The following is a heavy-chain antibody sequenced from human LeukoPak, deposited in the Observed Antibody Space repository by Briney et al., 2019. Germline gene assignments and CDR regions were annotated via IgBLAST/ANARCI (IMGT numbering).Heavy chain of an antibody. D-gene: IGHD6-13*01. Sequence: SGGSLRLSCAASGFTFNNAWMSWVRQAPGKGLEWVGRIKSKTDGGTADYAAPVKGRFSISRDDSKNTLYLQMNSLKTEDTAVYYCARNGIYSSYYYYGMDVWGQGTTVTVSS. CDR1: GFTFNNAW. CDR2: IKSKTDGGTA. J-gene: IGHJ6*02. CDR3: ARNGIYSSYYYYGMDV. V-gene: IGHV3-15*01.